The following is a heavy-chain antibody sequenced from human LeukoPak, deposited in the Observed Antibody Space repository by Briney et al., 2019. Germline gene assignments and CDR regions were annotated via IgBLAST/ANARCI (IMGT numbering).Heavy chain of an antibody. CDR3: AKGGLTWGYYDSSGYYPFDY. CDR1: GFTFSSYA. Sequence: GGSLRLSCAASGFTFSSYAMSWVRQAPGKGLEWVSAISGSGGSTYYADSVKGRFTISRDNSKNTLYLQVNSLRAEDTAVYYCAKGGLTWGYYDSSGYYPFDYWGQGTLVTVSS. J-gene: IGHJ4*02. CDR2: ISGSGGST. D-gene: IGHD3-22*01. V-gene: IGHV3-23*01.